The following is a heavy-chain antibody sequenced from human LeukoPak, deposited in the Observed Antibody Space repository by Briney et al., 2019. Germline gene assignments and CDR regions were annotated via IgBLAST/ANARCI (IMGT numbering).Heavy chain of an antibody. CDR3: ARRSPVGIVYFDY. J-gene: IGHJ4*02. V-gene: IGHV4-39*01. CDR1: GGSISNSSSY. CDR2: IYYSWST. D-gene: IGHD1-26*01. Sequence: SETLSLTCTASGGSISNSSSYWGWIRQPPGKGREWIGSIYYSWSTYYNPSLKSQVTISVDPSKNQFSLKLTYVPAADTAVYYCARRSPVGIVYFDYWGQGTLVTVSS.